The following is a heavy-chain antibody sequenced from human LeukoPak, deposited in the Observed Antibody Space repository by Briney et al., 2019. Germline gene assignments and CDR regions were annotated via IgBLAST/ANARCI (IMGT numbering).Heavy chain of an antibody. Sequence: ASVKVSCKASGYTFTGYYMHWVRQAPGQGLEWMGWINPNSGGTNYAQKFQGRVTMTRGTSISTAYMELSRLRSDDTAVYYCARDIWVAVAGTFDYWGQGTLVTVSS. CDR2: INPNSGGT. J-gene: IGHJ4*02. CDR1: GYTFTGYY. CDR3: ARDIWVAVAGTFDY. V-gene: IGHV1-2*02. D-gene: IGHD6-19*01.